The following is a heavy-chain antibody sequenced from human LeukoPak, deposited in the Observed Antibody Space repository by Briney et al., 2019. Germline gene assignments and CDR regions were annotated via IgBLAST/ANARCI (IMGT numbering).Heavy chain of an antibody. J-gene: IGHJ4*02. D-gene: IGHD3-10*01. CDR2: IYSGGST. CDR1: GFTVSSNY. V-gene: IGHV3-53*01. CDR3: ARDPPVAGGH. Sequence: PGGSLRLFCAASGFTVSSNYMSWVRQAPGKGLEWVSVIYSGGSTYYADSVNGRFTISRDNSKNTLYLQMNSLRAEDTAVYYCARDPPVAGGHWGQGTLVTVSS.